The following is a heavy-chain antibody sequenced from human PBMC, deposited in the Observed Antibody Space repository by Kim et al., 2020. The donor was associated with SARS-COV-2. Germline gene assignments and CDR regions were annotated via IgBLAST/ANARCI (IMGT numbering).Heavy chain of an antibody. CDR2: IKPDGSEK. CDR1: GFMFSDNW. Sequence: GGSLRLSCAASGFMFSDNWMSWVRQAPGKGLQWVANIKPDGSEKCYVDSVKGRFTIFRDNAKNSLYLQMNSLRAEDTAVYYCARGQYWGQGTLVTVSS. J-gene: IGHJ4*02. V-gene: IGHV3-7*03. CDR3: ARGQY.